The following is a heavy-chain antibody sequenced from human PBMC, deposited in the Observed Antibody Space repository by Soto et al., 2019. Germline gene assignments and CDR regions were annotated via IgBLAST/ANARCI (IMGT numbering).Heavy chain of an antibody. J-gene: IGHJ6*02. D-gene: IGHD6-6*01. CDR3: ARDRIAARPVYYYYGMDV. V-gene: IGHV3-21*01. CDR2: ISSSSSYI. Sequence: GGSLRLSCAASGFTFSSYIMNWVRQSPGKGLEWVSSISSSSSYIYYADSVKGRFTISRDNAKNSLYLQMNSLRAEDTAVYYYARDRIAARPVYYYYGMDVWGQGTTVTVSS. CDR1: GFTFSSYI.